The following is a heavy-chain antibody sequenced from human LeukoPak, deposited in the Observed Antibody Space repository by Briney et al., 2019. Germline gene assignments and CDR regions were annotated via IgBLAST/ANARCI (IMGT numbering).Heavy chain of an antibody. CDR3: AKSAYDTTTYFDY. D-gene: IGHD3-22*01. CDR2: ISYDGSNE. CDR1: GGSFGGYY. V-gene: IGHV3-30*18. Sequence: LSLTCAVYGGSFGGYYWSWIRQPPGKGLEWVAVISYDGSNEYYADSVKGRFTISRDNSKNTLYLQMHSLRAEDTAVYYCAKSAYDTTTYFDYWGQGTLVTVSS. J-gene: IGHJ4*02.